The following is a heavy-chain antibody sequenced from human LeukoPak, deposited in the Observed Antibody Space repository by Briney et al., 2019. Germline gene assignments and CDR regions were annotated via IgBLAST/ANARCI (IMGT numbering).Heavy chain of an antibody. CDR2: INPNSGGT. CDR3: ARSGGYNSLFDY. Sequence: ASVKVSCKASGYAFTGYYMHWVRQAPGQGLEWMGWINPNSGGTNYAQKFQGRVTMTRDTSISTAYMELSRLRSDDTAVYYCARSGGYNSLFDYWGQGTLVTVSS. V-gene: IGHV1-2*02. CDR1: GYAFTGYY. D-gene: IGHD5-12*01. J-gene: IGHJ4*02.